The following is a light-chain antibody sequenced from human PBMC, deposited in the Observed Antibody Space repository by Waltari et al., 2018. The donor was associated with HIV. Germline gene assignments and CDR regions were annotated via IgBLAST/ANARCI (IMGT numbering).Light chain of an antibody. V-gene: IGKV1-12*01. Sequence: DIQMTQSPSSVSASVGDRVTITCRASQGISSYLAWYQQKPGKAPKLLIYGASSLQSGVPSRFSGSGSGTDFTLTITSLQSEDFATYYCQQANSFPPTFGQGTKLEIK. CDR1: QGISSY. J-gene: IGKJ2*01. CDR3: QQANSFPPT. CDR2: GAS.